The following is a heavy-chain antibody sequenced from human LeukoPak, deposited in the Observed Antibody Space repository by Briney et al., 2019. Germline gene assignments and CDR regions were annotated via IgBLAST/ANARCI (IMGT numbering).Heavy chain of an antibody. J-gene: IGHJ4*02. CDR2: IHPNTGGT. D-gene: IGHD1-26*01. CDR3: ARGTAAATAISDY. Sequence: ASVKVSCKASGYTFTMYYIHWVRQAPGQGLEWMGWIHPNTGGTNTAQKFQGRVTMTRDTSISTANMELSRLTSDDTALYYCARGTAAATAISDYWGQGTLVTVSS. V-gene: IGHV1-2*02. CDR1: GYTFTMYY.